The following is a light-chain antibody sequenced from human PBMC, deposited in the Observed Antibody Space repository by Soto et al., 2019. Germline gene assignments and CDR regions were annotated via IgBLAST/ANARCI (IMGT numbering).Light chain of an antibody. V-gene: IGLV2-23*01. J-gene: IGLJ1*01. Sequence: QSVLTQPASVSGSPGQSITISCTGTSSTVGGFNVVSWYQQHPGKAPKVIIYEGIKRPAGVSNRFSGSNSGSTASLTISGIQAEDEADYYCCSYVGATTYVFGTGTKVTFL. CDR2: EGI. CDR3: CSYVGATTYV. CDR1: SSTVGGFNV.